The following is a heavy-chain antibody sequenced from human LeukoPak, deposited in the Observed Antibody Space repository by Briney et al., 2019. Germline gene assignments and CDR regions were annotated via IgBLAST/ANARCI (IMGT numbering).Heavy chain of an antibody. Sequence: SETLSLTCTVSGGSISSYYWSWIRQPPGKGLEWIGYIYYSGSTNYNPSLKSRVTISVDTSKNQFSLKLSSVTAADTAVYYCASYCSGGSCYSGPYAFDIWGQGTMVTVSS. CDR2: IYYSGST. V-gene: IGHV4-59*01. D-gene: IGHD2-15*01. CDR3: ASYCSGGSCYSGPYAFDI. J-gene: IGHJ3*02. CDR1: GGSISSYY.